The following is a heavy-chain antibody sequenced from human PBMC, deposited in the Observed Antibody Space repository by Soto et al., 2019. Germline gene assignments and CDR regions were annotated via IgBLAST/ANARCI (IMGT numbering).Heavy chain of an antibody. CDR2: INHSGST. J-gene: IGHJ5*02. CDR3: ASSMTTVTEYWFDP. Sequence: QVQLQQWGAGLLKPSETLSLTCAVYGGSFSGYYWSWIRQPPGKGLEWIGEINHSGSTNYNPSLKSRVTMSVDTSKNQFSLKLSSVTAADTAVYYCASSMTTVTEYWFDPWGQGTLVTVSS. CDR1: GGSFSGYY. V-gene: IGHV4-34*01. D-gene: IGHD4-17*01.